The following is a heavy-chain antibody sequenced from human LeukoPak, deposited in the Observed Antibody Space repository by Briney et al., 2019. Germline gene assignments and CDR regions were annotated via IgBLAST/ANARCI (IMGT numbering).Heavy chain of an antibody. CDR3: ARIAVAGTLNAFDI. CDR1: GDSVSSNSAA. CDR2: TYYRSKWYN. Sequence: SQTLSLTCAISGDSVSSNSAAWNWIRQSPSRGLEWLVRTYYRSKWYNDYAVSVKSRITINPDTSKNQFSLQLDSVTPEDTAVYYCARIAVAGTLNAFDIWGQGTMVTVSS. V-gene: IGHV6-1*01. D-gene: IGHD6-19*01. J-gene: IGHJ3*02.